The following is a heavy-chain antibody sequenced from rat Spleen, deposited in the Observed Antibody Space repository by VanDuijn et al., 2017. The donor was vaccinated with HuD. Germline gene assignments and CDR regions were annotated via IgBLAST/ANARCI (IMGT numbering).Heavy chain of an antibody. V-gene: IGHV5-19*01. D-gene: IGHD1-11*01. CDR1: GFTFSNYG. Sequence: EVHLVESGGGLVQPGRSLKLSCAASGFTFSNYGMHWIRQAPTKGLAWVASISYDGTATYYRDSVKGRFTISRDNAKSTLYLQMDSLRSEDTATYYCAKEANYGGLMDAWGQGASVTVSS. CDR3: AKEANYGGLMDA. J-gene: IGHJ4*01. CDR2: ISYDGTAT.